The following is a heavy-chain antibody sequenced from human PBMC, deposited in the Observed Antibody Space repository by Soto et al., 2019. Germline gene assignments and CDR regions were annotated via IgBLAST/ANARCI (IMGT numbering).Heavy chain of an antibody. V-gene: IGHV4-4*07. CDR1: GASMNTYF. CDR2: VYTSGIT. Sequence: QVQLQESGPGLVKPSETLSLTCSVSGASMNTYFWSWIRQPAGKGLAWIGRVYTSGITNYNPYLKSRVTMSVDTSKKQVSLKLISLTAADTGLYYCARDNPDTGEGFDIWGQGTMVTVSS. D-gene: IGHD3-10*01. CDR3: ARDNPDTGEGFDI. J-gene: IGHJ3*02.